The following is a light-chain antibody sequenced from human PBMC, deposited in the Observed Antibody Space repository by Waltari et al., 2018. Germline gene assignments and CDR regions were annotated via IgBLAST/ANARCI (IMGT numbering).Light chain of an antibody. J-gene: IGKJ5*01. Sequence: DIVMTQSPESLAVSLGERAPINCTTSRSVLYTSINKNYLAWYRQKPGQPPKLLIYWASTREHGVPDRISGSGSGTDFTLTISSLQAEDVAVYYCQQYYSIPITFGQGTRLEIK. CDR3: QQYYSIPIT. CDR1: RSVLYTSINKNY. CDR2: WAS. V-gene: IGKV4-1*01.